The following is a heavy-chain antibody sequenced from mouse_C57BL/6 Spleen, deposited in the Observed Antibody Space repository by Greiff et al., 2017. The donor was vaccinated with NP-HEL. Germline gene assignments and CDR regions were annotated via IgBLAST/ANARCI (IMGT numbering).Heavy chain of an antibody. CDR2: INPSTGGT. J-gene: IGHJ1*03. CDR3: ARSTSWYFDV. Sequence: EVQLQQSGPELVKPGASVKISCKASGYSFIGYYMNWVKQSPEKSLEWIGEINPSTGGTTYNQKFKAKATLTVDKSSSTAYMQLKSLTSEDSAVYYCARSTSWYFDVWGTGTTVTVSS. V-gene: IGHV1-42*01. D-gene: IGHD2-1*01. CDR1: GYSFIGYY.